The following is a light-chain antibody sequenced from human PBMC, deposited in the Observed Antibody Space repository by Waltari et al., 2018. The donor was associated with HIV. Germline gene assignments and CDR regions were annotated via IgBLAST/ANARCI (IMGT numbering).Light chain of an antibody. CDR3: QVWDSSSNHVV. CDR2: YDN. V-gene: IGLV3-21*04. J-gene: IGLJ3*02. CDR1: KLGGKS. Sequence: SYVLTQPPSVSVAPGKTARITCEGDKLGGKSVHWYQQKAGHAPVLVIYYDNDRPSGIPERFSGFNSGNTATLTISGVEAGDEADYYCQVWDSSSNHVVFGGGTKLTAL.